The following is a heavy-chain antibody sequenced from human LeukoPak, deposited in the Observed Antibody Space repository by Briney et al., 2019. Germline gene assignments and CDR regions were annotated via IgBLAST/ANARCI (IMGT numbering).Heavy chain of an antibody. V-gene: IGHV1-69*13. Sequence: SVKVSCKASGYTFTSYYMHWVRQAPGQGLEWMGGIIPIFGSSNYAQKFQGRVTITADESTTTAYMELSSLRSEDTAVYYCARVTHTELSTWFDPWGQGTLVTVSS. CDR2: IIPIFGSS. J-gene: IGHJ5*02. CDR1: GYTFTSYY. D-gene: IGHD5-18*01. CDR3: ARVTHTELSTWFDP.